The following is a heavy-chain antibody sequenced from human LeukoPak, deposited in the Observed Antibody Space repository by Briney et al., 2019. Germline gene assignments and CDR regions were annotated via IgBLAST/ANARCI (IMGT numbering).Heavy chain of an antibody. CDR3: AKDGIWCGELRGTGYFAY. D-gene: IGHD3-10*01. J-gene: IGHJ4*02. V-gene: IGHV3-30*02. CDR1: GFTFSSYG. CDR2: IRYDGSNK. Sequence: HSGGSLRLSCAASGFTFSSYGMHWVRQAPGKGLEWVAFIRYDGSNKYYADSVKGRFTISRDNSKNTLYLQMNSLRAEDTAVYYCAKDGIWCGELRGTGYFAYWGQGTLVTVSS.